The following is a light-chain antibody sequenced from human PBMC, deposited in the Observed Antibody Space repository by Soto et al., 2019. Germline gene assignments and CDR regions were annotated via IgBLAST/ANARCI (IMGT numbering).Light chain of an antibody. Sequence: QSVLTQPPSVSGAPGQRVTISCTGSSSNIGAGYDVHWYQQLPGPAPKLLIYGNSNRPSGVPDRFSGSKSGTSASLAITGLQAEDEADYYWQSYDSSLQRVFGGGTKVTVL. CDR2: GNS. J-gene: IGLJ2*01. CDR3: QSYDSSLQRV. V-gene: IGLV1-40*01. CDR1: SSNIGAGYD.